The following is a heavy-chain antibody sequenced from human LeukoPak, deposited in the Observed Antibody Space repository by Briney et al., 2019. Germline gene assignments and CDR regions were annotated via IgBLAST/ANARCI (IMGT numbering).Heavy chain of an antibody. Sequence: GGSLRLSCAASGFIFSSYAMSWVRQAPGKGLEWVSAISGSGVSTYYADSVKGRFTISRDNSKNTLYLQMNSLRAEDTAVYYCARDLKEEYQLLPYYYYYGMDVWGQGTTVTVSS. CDR1: GFIFSSYA. CDR2: ISGSGVST. CDR3: ARDLKEEYQLLPYYYYYGMDV. V-gene: IGHV3-23*01. J-gene: IGHJ6*02. D-gene: IGHD2-2*01.